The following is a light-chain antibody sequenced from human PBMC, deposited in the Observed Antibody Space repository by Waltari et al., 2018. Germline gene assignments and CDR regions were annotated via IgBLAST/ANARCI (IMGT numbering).Light chain of an antibody. V-gene: IGKV3-20*01. CDR2: SAS. Sequence: EIVLTQSPGTLSLSPGERATFSCRASQDVSNNYLAWYQQKPGQAPRLLLYSASTTTTDIPDRFSGSGSGTDFTFTISRLEPEDFAVYYCQQYGSSPITFGQGTRLEIK. CDR3: QQYGSSPIT. J-gene: IGKJ5*01. CDR1: QDVSNNY.